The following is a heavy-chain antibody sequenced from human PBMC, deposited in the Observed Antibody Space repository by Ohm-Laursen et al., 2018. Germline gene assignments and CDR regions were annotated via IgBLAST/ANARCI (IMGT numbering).Heavy chain of an antibody. CDR3: AKDIDGGLRYFDWLFFL. CDR2: ISWNSGSI. Sequence: SLRLSCTASGFTLDGYAMDRVRQGTGKGLEWVSGISWNSGSIGYADSVKGRFTISRDNAKNSLYLQMNSLRAEDTALYYCAKDIDGGLRYFDWLFFLWGQGTLVTVSS. CDR1: GFTLDGYA. J-gene: IGHJ4*02. D-gene: IGHD3-9*01. V-gene: IGHV3-9*01.